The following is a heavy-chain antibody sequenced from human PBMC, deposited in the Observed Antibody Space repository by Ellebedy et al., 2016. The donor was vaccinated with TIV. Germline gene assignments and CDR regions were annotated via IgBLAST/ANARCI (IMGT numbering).Heavy chain of an antibody. D-gene: IGHD4/OR15-4a*01. J-gene: IGHJ4*02. CDR2: IYTSGST. CDR3: ARGLGTMADY. V-gene: IGHV4-61*02. CDR1: GGSISSGSYY. Sequence: SETLSLTXTVSGGSISSGSYYWSWIRQPAGKGLEWIGRIYTSGSTNYNPSLKSRVTMSVDTSKNQFSLKLSSVTAADTAVYYCARGLGTMADYWGQGTLVTVSS.